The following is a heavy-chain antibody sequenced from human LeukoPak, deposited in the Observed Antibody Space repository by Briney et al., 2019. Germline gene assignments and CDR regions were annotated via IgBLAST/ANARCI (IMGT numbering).Heavy chain of an antibody. J-gene: IGHJ5*02. D-gene: IGHD1-14*01. CDR3: AREGEDYNQLNWFDP. V-gene: IGHV1-18*01. CDR1: GYTFTSYG. CDR2: ISAYNGNT. Sequence: ASVKVSCKASGYTFTSYGISWVRQAPGQGLEWMGWISAYNGNTNYAQKLQGRVTMTTDTSTSTAYMELRSLRSDDTAVYYCAREGEDYNQLNWFDPWGQGTLVTVSS.